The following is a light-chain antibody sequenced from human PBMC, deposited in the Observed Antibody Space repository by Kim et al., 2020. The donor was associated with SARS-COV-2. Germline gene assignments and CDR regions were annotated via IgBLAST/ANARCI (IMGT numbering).Light chain of an antibody. CDR3: QSYDSSRV. Sequence: PGKTLTSSCTRSSGSIASNYGQWYQQRPGSSPTTVIYEDNQRPSGVPDRFSGSIDSSSNSASLTISGLKTEDEADYYCQSYDSSRVFGGGTQLTVL. CDR1: SGSIASNY. J-gene: IGLJ3*02. CDR2: EDN. V-gene: IGLV6-57*01.